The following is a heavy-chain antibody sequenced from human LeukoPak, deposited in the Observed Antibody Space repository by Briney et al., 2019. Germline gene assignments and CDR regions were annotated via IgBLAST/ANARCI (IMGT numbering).Heavy chain of an antibody. Sequence: PGGSLRLSCVASGFSFSTYWMSWVRQAPGKGLEWGANIKQDGSENYYVESVKGRFTTSRDNAKNSVYLQMNRLRVEDTAVYYCARRSYRGVIGVYYYYYMDVWGKGTPVTVSS. CDR3: ARRSYRGVIGVYYYYYMDV. V-gene: IGHV3-7*01. D-gene: IGHD3-16*02. CDR2: IKQDGSEN. CDR1: GFSFSTYW. J-gene: IGHJ6*03.